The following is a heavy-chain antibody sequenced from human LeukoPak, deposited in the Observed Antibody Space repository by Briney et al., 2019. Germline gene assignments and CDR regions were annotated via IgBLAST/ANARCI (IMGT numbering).Heavy chain of an antibody. CDR1: GFTLSTYW. CDR2: IRPEGTTT. CDR3: ARDLDWILFDY. V-gene: IGHV3-74*03. Sequence: PGGSLRLSCAAPGFTLSTYWMHWVRPDPGKGLVWVARIRPEGTTTAYADSVKGRFTISRDNAKNTLFLQMNSLSAEDTAVYYCARDLDWILFDYWGQGTLVTVSS. D-gene: IGHD3-9*01. J-gene: IGHJ4*02.